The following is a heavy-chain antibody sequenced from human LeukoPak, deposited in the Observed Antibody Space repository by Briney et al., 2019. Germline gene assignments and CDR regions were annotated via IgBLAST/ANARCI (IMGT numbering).Heavy chain of an antibody. V-gene: IGHV3-21*01. Sequence: GGSLRLSCAASGFTFSSYSMNWVRQAPGKGLEWVSSISSSSSYIYYADSVKGRFTISRDNAKNSLYLQMNSLRAEDTAVYYCARAGEYSSSLGDAFDIWGQGTIVTVSS. CDR3: ARAGEYSSSLGDAFDI. D-gene: IGHD6-6*01. J-gene: IGHJ3*02. CDR2: ISSSSSYI. CDR1: GFTFSSYS.